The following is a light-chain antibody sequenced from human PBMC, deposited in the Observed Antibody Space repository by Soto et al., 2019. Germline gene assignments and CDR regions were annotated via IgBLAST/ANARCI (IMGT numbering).Light chain of an antibody. CDR2: GNS. J-gene: IGLJ3*02. CDR3: QSYDRSLSGWV. Sequence: QSVLTQPPSVSGSPGQRVTISCTGGSSNIGAGYDVHWYQQLPGTAPKLLIQGNSNRPSGVPDRFSGSKSGTSASLAITGLRAEDEAAYYCQSYDRSLSGWVFGGGTKLTVL. V-gene: IGLV1-40*01. CDR1: SSNIGAGYD.